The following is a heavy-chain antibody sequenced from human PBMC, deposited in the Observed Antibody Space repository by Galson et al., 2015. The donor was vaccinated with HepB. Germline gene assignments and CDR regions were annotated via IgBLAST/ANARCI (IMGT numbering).Heavy chain of an antibody. D-gene: IGHD2-15*01. Sequence: SCKASGFTFSLYAMHWVRQAPGKGLEWVAGISYDGRITYYADSVKGRFTISRDNSLNTLYLEMNSLRPEDTAVYYCARDPGLVVPAEYGVDVWGQGTTVIVSS. CDR1: GFTFSLYA. CDR2: ISYDGRIT. V-gene: IGHV3-30*04. J-gene: IGHJ6*02. CDR3: ARDPGLVVPAEYGVDV.